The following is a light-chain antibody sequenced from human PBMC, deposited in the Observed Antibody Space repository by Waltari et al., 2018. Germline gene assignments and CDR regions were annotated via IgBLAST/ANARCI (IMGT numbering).Light chain of an antibody. V-gene: IGKV3-15*01. Sequence: EIVMTQSPPTLSVSPGERATLSCRASQSVCSNLAWYQQKPGQAPRLLIYGASTRATGIPARFSGSGSGTEFTLTISSLQSEDFAVYYCQQYNNWPRAFGPGTKVDIK. J-gene: IGKJ3*01. CDR3: QQYNNWPRA. CDR2: GAS. CDR1: QSVCSN.